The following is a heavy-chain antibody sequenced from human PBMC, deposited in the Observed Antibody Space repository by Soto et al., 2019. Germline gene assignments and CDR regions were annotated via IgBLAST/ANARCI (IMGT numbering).Heavy chain of an antibody. CDR1: GFTFSSYG. D-gene: IGHD2-15*01. CDR3: ARDCSGSSCYSADYYGMDV. Sequence: GGSLRLSCAASGFTFSSYGIHWVRQAPGKGLEWVAVIWYDGSNKYYADSVKGRFTISRDNSKNTLYLQMNSLRAEDTAVYYCARDCSGSSCYSADYYGMDVWGQGTTVTVSS. V-gene: IGHV3-33*01. J-gene: IGHJ6*02. CDR2: IWYDGSNK.